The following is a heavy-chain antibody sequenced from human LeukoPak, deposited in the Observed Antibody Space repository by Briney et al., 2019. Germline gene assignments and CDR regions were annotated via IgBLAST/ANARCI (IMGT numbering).Heavy chain of an antibody. CDR1: GLTFSSYA. D-gene: IGHD2-2*01. Sequence: PGRSLRLSCAASGLTFSSYAMHWVRQAPGKGLEWVAVISYDGSNKYYADSVKGRFTISRDNSKNTLYLQMNSLRVEDTAVYYCVKDPDPRYCSSTSCSPIWGQGTMVTVSS. V-gene: IGHV3-30-3*01. J-gene: IGHJ3*02. CDR3: VKDPDPRYCSSTSCSPI. CDR2: ISYDGSNK.